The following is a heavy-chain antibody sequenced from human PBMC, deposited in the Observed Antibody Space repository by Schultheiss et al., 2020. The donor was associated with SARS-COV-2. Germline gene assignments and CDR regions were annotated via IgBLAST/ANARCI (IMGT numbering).Heavy chain of an antibody. V-gene: IGHV3-23*01. D-gene: IGHD2-21*01. CDR1: GFASSGYA. J-gene: IGHJ6*02. Sequence: GGSLRLSCAASGFASSGYAMSWVRQAPGKGLEWVSAISGSGGSTYYADSVRGRFTLSRDNVKNTLYLEMNSLRAEDTAVYYCARSYGMDVWGQGTTVTVSS. CDR3: ARSYGMDV. CDR2: ISGSGGST.